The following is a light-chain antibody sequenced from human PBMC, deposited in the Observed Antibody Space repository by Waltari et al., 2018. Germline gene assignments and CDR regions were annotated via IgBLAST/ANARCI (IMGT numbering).Light chain of an antibody. J-gene: IGLJ3*02. Sequence: QSVLTQPPPVSGAPGPRVTISCTGSGPNIGAGYDVTWYQQLPRAAPKLLIYGSSSRPLGVPARFFGSTSGASASLAIIGLQAEDEADYYCQSYDTSLGVVFGGGTKLTVL. CDR3: QSYDTSLGVV. CDR1: GPNIGAGYD. CDR2: GSS. V-gene: IGLV1-40*01.